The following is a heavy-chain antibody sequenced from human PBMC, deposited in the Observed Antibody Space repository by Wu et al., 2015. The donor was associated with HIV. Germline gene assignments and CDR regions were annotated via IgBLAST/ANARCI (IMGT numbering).Heavy chain of an antibody. D-gene: IGHD3-3*01. V-gene: IGHV1-2*02. CDR2: INPNSGDT. Sequence: QVQLVQSGSEVKKSGASVNVSCKASGYTFTDYYLHWVRRAPGQGLEWMGWINPNSGDTKFAQTFKDRVTMTRDTSTTTVNLVLANLRHNDTATYYCARDWQYQVTFGDYYMDIWGNGTTVIVS. J-gene: IGHJ6*03. CDR3: ARDWQYQVTFGDYYMDI. CDR1: GYTFTDYY.